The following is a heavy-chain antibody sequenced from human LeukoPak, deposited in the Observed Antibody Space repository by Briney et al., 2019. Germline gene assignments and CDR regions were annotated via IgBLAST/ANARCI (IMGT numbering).Heavy chain of an antibody. CDR3: ARDLLGWELHYFDY. CDR1: GVSISSSNSY. J-gene: IGHJ4*02. Sequence: KASETLSLTCTVSGVSISSSNSYWGGIRQPPGKGLEWIGSIYYSGNTYYNASLKSQVSISIDTSKNQFSLRLTSVTAADTAVYYCARDLLGWELHYFDYWGQGTLVTVSS. CDR2: IYYSGNT. D-gene: IGHD1-26*01. V-gene: IGHV4-39*02.